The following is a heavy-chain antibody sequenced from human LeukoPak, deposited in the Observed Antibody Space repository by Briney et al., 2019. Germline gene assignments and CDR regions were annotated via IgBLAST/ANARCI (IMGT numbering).Heavy chain of an antibody. CDR2: MNPNSGNT. V-gene: IGHV1-8*01. CDR3: ARGRLDMIVDTGGFDY. D-gene: IGHD3-22*01. J-gene: IGHJ4*02. CDR1: GYTFTSYD. Sequence: ASVKVSCKASGYTFTSYDINWVRQATGQGLEWMGWMNPNSGNTGYAQKFQGRVTMTRNTSISTAYTELSSLRSEDTAVYYCARGRLDMIVDTGGFDYWGQGTLVTVSS.